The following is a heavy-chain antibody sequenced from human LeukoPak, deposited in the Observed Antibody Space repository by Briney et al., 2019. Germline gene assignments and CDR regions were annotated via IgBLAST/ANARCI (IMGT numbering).Heavy chain of an antibody. CDR3: ARGLRTTVDY. J-gene: IGHJ4*02. CDR1: GGSISSGGFF. CDR2: IYYTGST. Sequence: SETLSLTCSVSGGSISSGGFFWSWIRQSPGKGLECIGYIYYTGSTYYNPSLKSRLTMSVDTSKNQFSLKLSSVTAADTAVYYCARGLRTTVDYWGQGTLVTVSS. D-gene: IGHD4-17*01. V-gene: IGHV4-30-4*01.